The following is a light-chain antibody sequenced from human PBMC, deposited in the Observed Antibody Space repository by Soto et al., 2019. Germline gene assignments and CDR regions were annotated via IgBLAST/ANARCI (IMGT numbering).Light chain of an antibody. V-gene: IGLV3-21*04. CDR1: NIGGKS. Sequence: SYELTQPPSVSVAPGKTATITCGGSNIGGKSEQWYQQTPGQAPVLVIYSDTDRPSGIPGRFSGSNSGTTATLTINSVEAGDEADYYCQVWDSSGDHSVVFGGGTKLTVL. CDR2: SDT. CDR3: QVWDSSGDHSVV. J-gene: IGLJ2*01.